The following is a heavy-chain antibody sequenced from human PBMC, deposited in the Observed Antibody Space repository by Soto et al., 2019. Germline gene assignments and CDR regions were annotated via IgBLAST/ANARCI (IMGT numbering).Heavy chain of an antibody. Sequence: VASVKVSCKASGYTFTSYYMHWVRQAPGQGLEWMGIINPSGGSTSYAQKFQGRVTMTRDTSTSTVYMELSSLRSEDTAVYYCARDVRLSQYYGSGSPANWYFDLWGRGTLVTVSS. CDR3: ARDVRLSQYYGSGSPANWYFDL. D-gene: IGHD3-10*01. V-gene: IGHV1-46*01. CDR2: INPSGGST. CDR1: GYTFTSYY. J-gene: IGHJ2*01.